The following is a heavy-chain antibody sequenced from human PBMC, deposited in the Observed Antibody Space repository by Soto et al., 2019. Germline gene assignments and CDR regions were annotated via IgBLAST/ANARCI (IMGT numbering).Heavy chain of an antibody. CDR1: GYSFTSYW. CDR3: ARGMEGYCSGGSCLRFFNWFDP. D-gene: IGHD2-15*01. CDR2: IYPGDSDT. Sequence: GESLKISCKGSGYSFTSYWIGWVRQMPGKGLEWMGIIYPGDSDTRYSPSFQGQVTISADKSISTAYLQWSSLKASDTAMYYCARGMEGYCSGGSCLRFFNWFDPWGQGTLVTVSS. V-gene: IGHV5-51*01. J-gene: IGHJ5*02.